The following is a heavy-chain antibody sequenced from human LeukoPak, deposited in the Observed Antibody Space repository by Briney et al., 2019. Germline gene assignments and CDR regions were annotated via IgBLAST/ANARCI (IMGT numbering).Heavy chain of an antibody. D-gene: IGHD2-2*01. J-gene: IGHJ4*02. CDR1: GYTFTGYY. Sequence: ASVKVSCKASGYTFTGYYIHWVRQAPGQGLEWMGWINPNSGGTNYAQKFEGRVTMTSGTSISTAYMELSRLRSDDTAIYYCARVRVAVAPAAKNGFDYWGQGTLVTVSS. V-gene: IGHV1-2*02. CDR2: INPNSGGT. CDR3: ARVRVAVAPAAKNGFDY.